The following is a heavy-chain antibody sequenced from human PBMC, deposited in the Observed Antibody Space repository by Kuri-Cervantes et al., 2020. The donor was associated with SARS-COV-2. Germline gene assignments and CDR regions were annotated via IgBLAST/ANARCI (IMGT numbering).Heavy chain of an antibody. CDR3: ARDRGVMDYYYYYMDV. V-gene: IGHV3-48*04. J-gene: IGHJ6*03. D-gene: IGHD3-10*01. CDR2: ISSSSSTI. Sequence: GESLKISCAASGFTFSSYSMNWVRQAPGKGLEWVSYISSSSSTIYYADSVKGRFTISRDNAKNSLYLQMNSLRAEDTAVYYCARDRGVMDYYYYYMDVWGKGTTVTVSS. CDR1: GFTFSSYS.